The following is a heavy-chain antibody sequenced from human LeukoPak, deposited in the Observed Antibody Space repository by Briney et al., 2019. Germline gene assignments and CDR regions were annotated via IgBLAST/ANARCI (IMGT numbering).Heavy chain of an antibody. J-gene: IGHJ4*02. D-gene: IGHD3-22*01. Sequence: GGSLRLSCAASGFTFSSYGMHWVRQAPGKGLDWVAFIRYDGSNKYYADSVKGRFTISRDNSKNTLYLQMNSLRAEDTAVYYCAKDTPDSSAYYLENWGQGTLVTVSS. CDR1: GFTFSSYG. V-gene: IGHV3-30*02. CDR3: AKDTPDSSAYYLEN. CDR2: IRYDGSNK.